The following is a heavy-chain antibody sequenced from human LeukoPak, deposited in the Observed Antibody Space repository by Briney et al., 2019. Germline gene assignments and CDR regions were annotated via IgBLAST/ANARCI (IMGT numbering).Heavy chain of an antibody. CDR3: ARDEQLAFDP. CDR2: IKTDGSST. V-gene: IGHV3-74*01. D-gene: IGHD6-6*01. J-gene: IGHJ5*02. CDR1: GFTFSSYW. Sequence: PGGSLRLSCAASGFTFSSYWMHWVRQAPGKGLVWVSRIKTDGSSTSYADSVKGRFTISRDNAKNTLYLQMNSLRAEDTAVYYCARDEQLAFDPWGQGTLVTVSS.